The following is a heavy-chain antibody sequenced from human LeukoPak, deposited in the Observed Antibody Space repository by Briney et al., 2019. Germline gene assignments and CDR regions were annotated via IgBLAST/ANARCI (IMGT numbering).Heavy chain of an antibody. CDR2: ITWDGGRT. CDR3: GKGPRRCTGCDGFAI. CDR1: GFTFDDYS. D-gene: IGHD1-14*01. J-gene: IGHJ3*02. V-gene: IGHV3-43*01. Sequence: PGGSLRLSCAASGFTFDDYSMHWVRQAPGKGLEWVSLITWDGGRTYYADSVKGRFTISRDNSKNSLYLQMNSLRTEDTALYYCGKGPRRCTGCDGFAILRQGTMITVSS.